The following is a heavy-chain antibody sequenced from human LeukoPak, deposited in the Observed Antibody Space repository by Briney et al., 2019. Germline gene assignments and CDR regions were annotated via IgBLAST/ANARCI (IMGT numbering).Heavy chain of an antibody. D-gene: IGHD4-23*01. CDR2: IFYSGST. CDR1: GGSISTYC. Sequence: SETLSLTCAVSGGSISTYCWSWIRQPPGKGLEWIGYIFYSGSTNYNPSLKSRVTISVDTSKNQFSLKLSSVTAADTAVYYCARDTLDDYGDNDAFDIWGQGTMVTASS. CDR3: ARDTLDDYGDNDAFDI. V-gene: IGHV4-59*01. J-gene: IGHJ3*02.